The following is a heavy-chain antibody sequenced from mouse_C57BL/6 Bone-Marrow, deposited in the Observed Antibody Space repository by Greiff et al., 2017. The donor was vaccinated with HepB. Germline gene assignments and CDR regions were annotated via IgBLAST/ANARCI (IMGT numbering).Heavy chain of an antibody. D-gene: IGHD2-12*01. Sequence: VQLQQPGAELVKPGASVKLSCKASGYTFTSYWMNWVKQRPGKGLEWIGMIHPNSGSTNYNEKFKGKATLTVDKSSSTAYMQLSSLTSEDSAVYYCTCCGIYNYALYYWGQGTSPPVTS. V-gene: IGHV1-64*01. CDR1: GYTFTSYW. CDR3: TCCGIYNYALYY. J-gene: IGHJ2*03. CDR2: IHPNSGST.